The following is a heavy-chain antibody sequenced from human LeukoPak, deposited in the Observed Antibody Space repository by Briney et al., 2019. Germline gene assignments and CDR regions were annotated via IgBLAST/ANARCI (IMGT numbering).Heavy chain of an antibody. Sequence: SETLSLTCAVYGGSFSGYYWSWIRQPPGKGLEWIGEINHSGSTNYNPSLKSRVTISVDTSKNQFSLKLSSVTAADTAVYYCARGQGGCSSTSCYLAYWGQGTLATVSS. CDR3: ARGQGGCSSTSCYLAY. V-gene: IGHV4-34*01. J-gene: IGHJ4*02. D-gene: IGHD2-2*01. CDR1: GGSFSGYY. CDR2: INHSGST.